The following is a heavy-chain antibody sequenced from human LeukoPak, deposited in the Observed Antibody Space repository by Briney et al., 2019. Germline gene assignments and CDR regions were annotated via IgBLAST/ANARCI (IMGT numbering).Heavy chain of an antibody. V-gene: IGHV3-23*01. CDR1: GFTFSSYA. J-gene: IGHJ4*02. D-gene: IGHD7-27*01. Sequence: GGSLRLSCAASGFTFSSYAMSWVRQAPGKGLEWVSAISGSGGSTYYADSVKGRFTISRDDSKNTLYLQMNSLRAEDTAVYYCAKSRSGEVLGDFDYWGQGTLVTVSS. CDR2: ISGSGGST. CDR3: AKSRSGEVLGDFDY.